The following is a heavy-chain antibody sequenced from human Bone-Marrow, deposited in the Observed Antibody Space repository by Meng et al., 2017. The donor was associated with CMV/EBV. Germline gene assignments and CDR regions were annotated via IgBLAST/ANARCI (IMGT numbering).Heavy chain of an antibody. J-gene: IGHJ6*02. D-gene: IGHD2-2*01. CDR2: IIPILGIA. CDR1: GGTFSSYA. Sequence: SVKVSCKASGGTFSSYAISWVRQAPGQGLERMGGIIPILGIANYAQKFQGRVTITADKSTSTAYMELSSLRSEDTAVYYCARLVIVPAAILTWGYGMDVWGQGTTVTVSS. CDR3: ARLVIVPAAILTWGYGMDV. V-gene: IGHV1-69*10.